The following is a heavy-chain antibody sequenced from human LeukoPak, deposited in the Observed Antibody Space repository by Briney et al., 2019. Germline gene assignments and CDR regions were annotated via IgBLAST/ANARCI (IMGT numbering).Heavy chain of an antibody. D-gene: IGHD6-13*01. CDR3: ARVGWAAAGSFDY. Sequence: GGSLRLSCAASGFTVSSNYMSWVRQAPGKGLEWVSVIYSGGSTYYADSVKGRFTISRDNSKNTLYLQMNSLRAEDTAVYYCARVGWAAAGSFDYWGQGTLVTVSS. CDR1: GFTVSSNY. CDR2: IYSGGST. V-gene: IGHV3-66*01. J-gene: IGHJ4*02.